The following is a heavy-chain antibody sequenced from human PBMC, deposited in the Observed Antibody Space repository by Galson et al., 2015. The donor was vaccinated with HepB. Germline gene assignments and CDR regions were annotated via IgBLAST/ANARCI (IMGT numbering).Heavy chain of an antibody. J-gene: IGHJ4*02. CDR2: ISGSGGST. CDR1: GFTFSSCT. Sequence: SLRLSCAASGFTFSSCTMNWVRQAPGKGLEWVSAISGSGGSTYYADSVKGRFTISRDNSKNTLYVQMNSLRAEDTAVYYCAKPGSEFHGGYYFDYWGQGTLVTVSS. CDR3: AKPGSEFHGGYYFDY. D-gene: IGHD1-14*01. V-gene: IGHV3-23*01.